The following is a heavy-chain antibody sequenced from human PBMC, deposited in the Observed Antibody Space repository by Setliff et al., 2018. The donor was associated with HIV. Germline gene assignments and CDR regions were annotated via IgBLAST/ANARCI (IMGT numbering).Heavy chain of an antibody. V-gene: IGHV1-3*01. D-gene: IGHD4-17*01. CDR1: GYTFSTNA. Sequence: GASVKVSCKASGYTFSTNAIHWVRQAPGQRLEWMGYINAGDDNTRYSQNFQGRVTFSRDTSASTAYMELSSLRSEDTAVYYCARTVNDYGDYYFDYWGQGTLVTVSS. J-gene: IGHJ4*02. CDR3: ARTVNDYGDYYFDY. CDR2: INAGDDNT.